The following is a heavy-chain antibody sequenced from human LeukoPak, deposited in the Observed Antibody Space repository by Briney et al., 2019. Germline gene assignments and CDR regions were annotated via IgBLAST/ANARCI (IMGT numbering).Heavy chain of an antibody. D-gene: IGHD5-24*01. CDR3: ARGAVELATTNAFDI. Sequence: GESLKISCKGPGYSFVSYWIGWVRQMPGKGLEWMGIIYPGDSDTRYSPSFQGQVTMSADKSISIAYLQWSDLKASDTAMYYCARGAVELATTNAFDIWGQGTMVTVSS. CDR2: IYPGDSDT. J-gene: IGHJ3*02. CDR1: GYSFVSYW. V-gene: IGHV5-51*01.